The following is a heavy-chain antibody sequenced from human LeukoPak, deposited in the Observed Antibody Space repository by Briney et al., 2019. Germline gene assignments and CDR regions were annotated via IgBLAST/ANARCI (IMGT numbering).Heavy chain of an antibody. CDR2: IIPLFGTA. D-gene: IGHD3-22*01. Sequence: SVKVSCKASGGTFSNYAINWVRQAPGQGLEWMGGIIPLFGTANYAQRFQGRVTITADESTRTAYMELSSLRSEDTAIYYCAREWDFDSSGFYYYYWGQGTLVTVSS. V-gene: IGHV1-69*13. CDR3: AREWDFDSSGFYYYY. CDR1: GGTFSNYA. J-gene: IGHJ4*02.